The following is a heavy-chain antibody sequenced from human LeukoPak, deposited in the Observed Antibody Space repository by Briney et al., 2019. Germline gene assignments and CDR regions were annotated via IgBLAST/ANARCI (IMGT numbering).Heavy chain of an antibody. CDR2: ISYDGSNK. CDR3: ASNELLRYWHGRRRGGAFDI. V-gene: IGHV3-30-3*01. CDR1: GFTFSSYA. Sequence: PGGSLRLSCAASGFTFSSYAMHWVRQAPGKGLEWVAVISYDGSNKYYADSVKGRFTISRDNSKNTLYLQMNSLRAEDTAVYYCASNELLRYWHGRRRGGAFDIWGQGTMVTVSS. D-gene: IGHD3-9*01. J-gene: IGHJ3*02.